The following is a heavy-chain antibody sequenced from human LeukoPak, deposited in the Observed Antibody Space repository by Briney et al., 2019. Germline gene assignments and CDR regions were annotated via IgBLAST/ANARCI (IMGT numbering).Heavy chain of an antibody. CDR3: ARDQWRRDGFGDAFDI. V-gene: IGHV4-59*01. D-gene: IGHD5-24*01. Sequence: SVTLSLTCTVSGGSISSYYWSWIRQPPGKGLEWIGYIYYSGSTNYNPSLKSRVTISVDTSKNQFSLKLSSVTAADTAVYYCARDQWRRDGFGDAFDIWGQGTMVTVSS. J-gene: IGHJ3*02. CDR1: GGSISSYY. CDR2: IYYSGST.